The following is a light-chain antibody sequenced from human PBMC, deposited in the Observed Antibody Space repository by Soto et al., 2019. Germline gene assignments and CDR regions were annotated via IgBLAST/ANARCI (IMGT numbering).Light chain of an antibody. Sequence: DIQMTQSPSTLSSSVGDRVTITCRASQSISSWLAWYQQKPGKAPKLLIYDTSRLESAVPSRFSASGSGTEFTLTISCLQPDDFATYYCHQYNSYTWTFGQGTKVDI. CDR1: QSISSW. J-gene: IGKJ1*01. CDR2: DTS. V-gene: IGKV1-5*01. CDR3: HQYNSYTWT.